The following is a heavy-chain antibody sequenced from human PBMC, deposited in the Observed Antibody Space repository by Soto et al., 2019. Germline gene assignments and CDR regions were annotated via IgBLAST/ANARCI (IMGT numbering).Heavy chain of an antibody. CDR3: LNSLVPAAMVQLDV. CDR2: ISYDGSNK. J-gene: IGHJ4*02. Sequence: GGSLRLSCAASGFTFSSYAMHWVRQAPGKGLEWVAVISYDGSNKYYADSVKGRFTISRDNSKNTLYLQMNSLRAEDTAVYYWLNSLVPAAMVQLDVWGQGTLVTVAS. CDR1: GFTFSSYA. V-gene: IGHV3-30-3*01. D-gene: IGHD2-2*01.